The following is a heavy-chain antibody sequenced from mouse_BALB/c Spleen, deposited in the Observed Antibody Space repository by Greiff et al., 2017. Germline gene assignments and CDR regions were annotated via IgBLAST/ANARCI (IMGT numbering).Heavy chain of an antibody. CDR3: ARGYYRYDGFAY. CDR2: IWSGGST. D-gene: IGHD2-14*01. V-gene: IGHV2-2*02. J-gene: IGHJ3*01. Sequence: QVQLQQSGPGLVQPSQSLSITCTVSGFSLTSYGVHWVRQSPGKGLEWLGVIWSGGSTDYNAAFISRLSISKDNSKSQVFFKMNSLQANDTAIYYCARGYYRYDGFAYWGQGTLVTVSA. CDR1: GFSLTSYG.